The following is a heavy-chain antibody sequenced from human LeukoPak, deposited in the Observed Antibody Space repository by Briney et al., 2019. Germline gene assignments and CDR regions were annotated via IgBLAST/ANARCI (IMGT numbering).Heavy chain of an antibody. V-gene: IGHV3-21*01. CDR3: ARDLMDTAMVFDY. CDR1: GFTFSSYS. CDR2: ISSSSSYI. Sequence: GGSLRLSCAASGFTFSSYSMNWVRQAPGKGLEWVSSISSSSSYIYYAGSVKGRFTISRDNAKNSLYLQMNSLRAEDTAVYYCARDLMDTAMVFDYWGQGTLVTVSS. D-gene: IGHD5-18*01. J-gene: IGHJ4*02.